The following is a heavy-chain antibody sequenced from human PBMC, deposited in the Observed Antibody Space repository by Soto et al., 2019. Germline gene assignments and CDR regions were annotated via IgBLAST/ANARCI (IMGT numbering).Heavy chain of an antibody. CDR1: GFTVSSNY. J-gene: IGHJ6*03. D-gene: IGHD3-10*01. Sequence: EVQLVESGGGLVQPGGSLRLSCAASGFTVSSNYMSWVRQAPGKGLEWVSVIYSGGSTFYADSVKVRFTISRDNSKNTVYLQMNILRAEDAGVYYCAREIGRGAAQTNYMDVWGKGTTVTV. CDR2: IYSGGST. CDR3: AREIGRGAAQTNYMDV. V-gene: IGHV3-66*01.